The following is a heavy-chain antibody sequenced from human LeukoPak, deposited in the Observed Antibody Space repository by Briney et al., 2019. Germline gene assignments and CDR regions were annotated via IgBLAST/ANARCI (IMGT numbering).Heavy chain of an antibody. CDR3: ARTGRGYSYGYQLDY. J-gene: IGHJ4*02. CDR1: GFTFSDYY. Sequence: GGSLRLSCAASGFTFSDYYMSWIRQAPGKGLEWVSYISSSGSTIYYAGSVKGRFTISRDNAKNSLHLQMNSLRAEDTAVYYCARTGRGYSYGYQLDYWGQGTLVTVSS. D-gene: IGHD5-18*01. V-gene: IGHV3-11*04. CDR2: ISSSGSTI.